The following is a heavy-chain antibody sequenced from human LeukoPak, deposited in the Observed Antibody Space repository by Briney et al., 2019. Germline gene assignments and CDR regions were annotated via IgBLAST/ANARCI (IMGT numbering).Heavy chain of an antibody. Sequence: GESLKISCKGSGYSFNMFWIAWLRQVPGKGLDWMGIIYPGDSDTRYSPSFQGQVTISVDKSISTAYLQWSSLRASDTAMYYCARRGDGYSYVGYWGQGTLVTVSS. CDR1: GYSFNMFW. D-gene: IGHD5-24*01. J-gene: IGHJ4*02. CDR2: IYPGDSDT. CDR3: ARRGDGYSYVGY. V-gene: IGHV5-51*01.